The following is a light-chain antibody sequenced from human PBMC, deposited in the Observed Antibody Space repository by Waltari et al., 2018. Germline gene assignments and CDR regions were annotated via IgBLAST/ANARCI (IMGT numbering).Light chain of an antibody. CDR1: QSLLHSNGKNY. V-gene: IGKV2-28*01. CDR2: VGS. Sequence: DIVMTQSPLSLPVTPGEPASISCRSSQSLLHSNGKNYLDWYLQNPGQSPQLLMYVGSNRASGVPDRFSGSGSGTDFTLTISSLQPEDFGTYFCQQSYSLPWTFGQGTKVEIE. J-gene: IGKJ1*01. CDR3: QQSYSLPWT.